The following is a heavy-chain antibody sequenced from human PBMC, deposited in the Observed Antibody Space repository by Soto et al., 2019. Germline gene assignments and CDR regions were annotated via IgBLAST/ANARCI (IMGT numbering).Heavy chain of an antibody. J-gene: IGHJ5*02. CDR3: ARGPRYCSTTTCFSGVTWFDP. D-gene: IGHD2-2*01. Sequence: QVQLVQSGAEVKKPGASVKVSCKASGYTFTNYGISWVRQAPGQGLEWMGWISSYNGNTNYAQKVQGRVTLTTDSSTSTTYVELRSLRSDDTAVYYCARGPRYCSTTTCFSGVTWFDPWGQGTLVTVSS. CDR1: GYTFTNYG. CDR2: ISSYNGNT. V-gene: IGHV1-18*04.